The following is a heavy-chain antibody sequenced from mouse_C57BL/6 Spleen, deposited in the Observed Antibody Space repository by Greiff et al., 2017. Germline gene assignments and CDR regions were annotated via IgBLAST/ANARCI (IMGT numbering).Heavy chain of an antibody. CDR2: IDPSDSYT. D-gene: IGHD2-5*01. Sequence: QVQLQQPGAELVMPGASVKLSCKASGYTFTSYWMHWVKQRPGQGLEWIGEIDPSDSYTYYNQKFKGKFTLTVYKSSSTAYMQLSIQKAEDSAFYYCASPEGYSNDLGWFAYWGQGTLVTVSA. CDR1: GYTFTSYW. J-gene: IGHJ3*01. V-gene: IGHV1-69*01. CDR3: ASPEGYSNDLGWFAY.